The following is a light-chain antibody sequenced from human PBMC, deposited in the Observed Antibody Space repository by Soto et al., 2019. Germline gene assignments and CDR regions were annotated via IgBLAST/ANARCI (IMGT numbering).Light chain of an antibody. J-gene: IGKJ5*01. CDR3: QQYNNLPIT. V-gene: IGKV3-15*01. CDR2: AAS. CDR1: QSVGSN. Sequence: EIVMKQSPATLSVSPGEKATLSCMASQSVGSNLAWYQQKPGQAPRLLIYAASTRATDIPARFGGSGSGTEFTLSISSLQSEDFAVYYCQQYNNLPITFAQGARLEIK.